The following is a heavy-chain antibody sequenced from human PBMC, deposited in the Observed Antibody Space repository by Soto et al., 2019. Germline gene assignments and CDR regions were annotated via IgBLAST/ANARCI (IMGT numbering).Heavy chain of an antibody. CDR2: IKSKTDGGTT. J-gene: IGHJ6*02. D-gene: IGHD3-10*01. Sequence: PGGSLRHSCAASGFNFSSYAMHWVRQAPGKGLEWVGRIKSKTDGGTTDYAAPVKGRFTISRDDSKNTLYLQMNSLKTEDTAVYYCTTSYGSGSPSRDPYYYYGMDVWGQGTTVTVSS. V-gene: IGHV3-15*07. CDR1: GFNFSSYA. CDR3: TTSYGSGSPSRDPYYYYGMDV.